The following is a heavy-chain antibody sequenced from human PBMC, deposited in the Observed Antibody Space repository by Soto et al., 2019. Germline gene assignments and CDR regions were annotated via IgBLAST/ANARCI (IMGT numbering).Heavy chain of an antibody. CDR2: INPNSGGT. CDR1: GYTFTGYY. V-gene: IGHV1-2*04. J-gene: IGHJ6*02. Sequence: GASVKVSCKASGYTFTGYYMHWVRQAPGQGLEWMGWINPNSGGTNYAQKFQGWVTMTRDTSISTAYMELSRLRSVDTAVYYCASDRSYQLLCTLCYYYFSGMDVWGQGTMVTVSS. D-gene: IGHD2-2*01. CDR3: ASDRSYQLLCTLCYYYFSGMDV.